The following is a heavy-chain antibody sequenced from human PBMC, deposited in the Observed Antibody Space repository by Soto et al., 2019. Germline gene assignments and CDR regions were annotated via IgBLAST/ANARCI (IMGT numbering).Heavy chain of an antibody. D-gene: IGHD3-16*02. J-gene: IGHJ4*02. V-gene: IGHV3-23*01. CDR2: ISGSGDRT. Sequence: GGSLRLSCAASGFSFNIYAMSWVRQAPGKGLEWVSGISGSGDRTHYVDSVKGRFTISRDNVKNTLYLQMNSLRAEDTAVYYCAKASTYEYVWGSFRYYFDHWGQGALVTSPQ. CDR1: GFSFNIYA. CDR3: AKASTYEYVWGSFRYYFDH.